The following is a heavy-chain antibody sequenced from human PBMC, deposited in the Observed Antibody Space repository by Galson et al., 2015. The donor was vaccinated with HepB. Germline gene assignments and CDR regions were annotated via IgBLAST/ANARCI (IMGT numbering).Heavy chain of an antibody. D-gene: IGHD6-13*01. J-gene: IGHJ4*02. V-gene: IGHV5-51*01. CDR3: ARATTPASAANY. CDR2: IYPGDSDT. CDR1: GYGFTSYW. Sequence: QSGAEVKKPGESLKISRKGSGYGFTSYWIGWVRQMPGKGLEWMENIYPGDSDTRYSPSFQGQVTISADKSISTAYLQWSSLKASDTAMYYCARATTPASAANYWGQGTLVTVSS.